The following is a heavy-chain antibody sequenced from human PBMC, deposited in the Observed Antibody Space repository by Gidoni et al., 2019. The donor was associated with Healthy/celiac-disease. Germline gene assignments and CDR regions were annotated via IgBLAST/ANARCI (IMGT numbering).Heavy chain of an antibody. D-gene: IGHD3-22*01. CDR2: INSDGSST. Sequence: EVQLVESGGGLVQPGGSLRLSCAASGFTFSSYWMHWVRQAPGKGLVWVSRINSDGSSTSYADSGKGRFTISRDNAKNTLYLQMNSLRAEDTAVYYCARDLEINYYDSSGYPDYWGQGTLVTVSS. V-gene: IGHV3-74*01. CDR1: GFTFSSYW. CDR3: ARDLEINYYDSSGYPDY. J-gene: IGHJ4*02.